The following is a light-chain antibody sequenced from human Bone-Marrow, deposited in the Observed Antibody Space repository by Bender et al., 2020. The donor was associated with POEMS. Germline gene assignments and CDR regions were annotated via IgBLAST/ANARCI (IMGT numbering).Light chain of an antibody. J-gene: IGLJ3*02. CDR2: SSH. CDR3: AVWDDSLNGWV. CDR1: SSNIGAHA. V-gene: IGLV1-44*01. Sequence: QSVLTQPPSASGTPGQRVTISCSGGSSNIGAHAVNWYQHLPGKTPKLLIYSSHRRPSEVPDRFSGSRSGTSASLAISGRQSEDEADYYCAVWDDSLNGWVFGGGTKLTVL.